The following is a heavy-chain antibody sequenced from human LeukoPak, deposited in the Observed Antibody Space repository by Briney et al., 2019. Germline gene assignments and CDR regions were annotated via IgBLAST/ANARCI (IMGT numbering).Heavy chain of an antibody. CDR1: GGTFSSYA. V-gene: IGHV1-69*05. CDR2: IIPIFGTA. J-gene: IGHJ5*02. Sequence: ASVKVSCKASGGTFSSYAISWVRQAPGQGLEWMGGIIPIFGTANYAQKFQGRVTMTRDTSTSTVYMELSSLRSEDTAVYYCARLWHSSSWKGGWFDPWGQGTLVTVSS. CDR3: ARLWHSSSWKGGWFDP. D-gene: IGHD6-13*01.